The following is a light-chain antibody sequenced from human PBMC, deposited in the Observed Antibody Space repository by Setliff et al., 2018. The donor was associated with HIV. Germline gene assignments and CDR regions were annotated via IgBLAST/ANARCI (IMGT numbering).Light chain of an antibody. V-gene: IGLV1-51*02. J-gene: IGLJ3*02. Sequence: QSVLTQPPSVSAAPGQKVTISCSGSKSNIGDNFVSWYQKLPGTAPKLLIYENNKRPSGIPDRFSGSKSGTSATLDITGLQTGVEADYYCGTWDSRLSAKWVFGGGTRSPS. CDR1: KSNIGDNF. CDR2: ENN. CDR3: GTWDSRLSAKWV.